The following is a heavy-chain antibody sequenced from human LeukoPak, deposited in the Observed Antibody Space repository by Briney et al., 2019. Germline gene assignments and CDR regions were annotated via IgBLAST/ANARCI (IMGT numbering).Heavy chain of an antibody. D-gene: IGHD1-26*01. J-gene: IGHJ4*02. CDR3: ARPQIEGAHYFDY. CDR1: GFTFSSYA. CDR2: ISYDGSNK. Sequence: GGSLRLSCAASGFTFSSYAMHWVRQAPGKGLEWVAVISYDGSNKYYADSVKGRFTISRDNSKNTLYLQMNSLRAEDTAVYYCARPQIEGAHYFDYWGQGTLVTVSS. V-gene: IGHV3-30-3*01.